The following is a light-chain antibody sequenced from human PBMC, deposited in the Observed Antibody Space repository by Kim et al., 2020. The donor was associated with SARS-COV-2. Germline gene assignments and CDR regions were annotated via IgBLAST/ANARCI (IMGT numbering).Light chain of an antibody. CDR1: SGHSSYA. CDR3: QTWGTGIRV. V-gene: IGLV4-69*01. CDR2: LNSDDSN. J-gene: IGLJ3*02. Sequence: ASVKLTCTLSSGHSSYAIAWHQQQPEKGPRYLMKLNSDDSNNKGDGIPDRFSGSSSGAERYLTISSLQSEDEADYYCQTWGTGIRVFGGGTQLTVL.